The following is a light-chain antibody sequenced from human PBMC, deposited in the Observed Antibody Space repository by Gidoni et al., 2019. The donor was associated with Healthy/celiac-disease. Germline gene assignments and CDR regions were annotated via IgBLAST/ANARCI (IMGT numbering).Light chain of an antibody. CDR2: AAS. V-gene: IGKV1-39*01. CDR3: QQSYSTPGG. Sequence: DIQMTPSPSSLSASVGDRVTITCRASQSISSYLNWHQQKPGKAPKLLIYAASSLQSGVPSRFSGSGSGTDFTLTISSLKPEDFATYYCQQSYSTPGGFGGGTKVEIK. CDR1: QSISSY. J-gene: IGKJ4*01.